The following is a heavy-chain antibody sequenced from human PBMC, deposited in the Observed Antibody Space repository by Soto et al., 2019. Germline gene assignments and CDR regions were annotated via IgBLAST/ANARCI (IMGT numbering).Heavy chain of an antibody. CDR1: GGSFSGYY. D-gene: IGHD5-12*01. V-gene: IGHV4-34*01. J-gene: IGHJ4*02. CDR2: INHSGST. CDR3: ARGVGYSGYDTDY. Sequence: QVQLQQWGARLLKPSETLSLTCAVYGGSFSGYYWSWIRQPPGKGLEWIGEINHSGSTNYNPSLKCRVTISVDTSKNQLSLKLSAVTAADTAVYYCARGVGYSGYDTDYWGQGTLVTVSS.